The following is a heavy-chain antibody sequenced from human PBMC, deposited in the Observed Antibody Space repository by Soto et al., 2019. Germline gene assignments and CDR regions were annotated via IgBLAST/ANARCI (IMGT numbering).Heavy chain of an antibody. D-gene: IGHD3-3*01. CDR2: ITYSGST. CDR3: ARKWSGLDY. CDR1: GGSFSGYY. V-gene: IGHV4-34*01. Sequence: SETLSLTCAVYGGSFSGYYWSWIRQPPGKGLEWIGEITYSGSTNYNPSLKSRVTISIDTPKNQFSLKLSSVTAADTAVYYCARKWSGLDYWGQGTLVTVSS. J-gene: IGHJ4*02.